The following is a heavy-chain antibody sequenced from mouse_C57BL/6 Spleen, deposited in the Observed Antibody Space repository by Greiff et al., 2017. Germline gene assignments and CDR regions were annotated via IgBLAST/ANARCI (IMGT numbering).Heavy chain of an antibody. D-gene: IGHD2-3*01. J-gene: IGHJ3*01. CDR3: ARTYDGYYAWFAY. CDR2: IWSGGST. V-gene: IGHV2-2*01. CDR1: GFSLTSYG. Sequence: VKLMESGPGLVQPSQSLSITCTVSGFSLTSYGVHWVRQSPGKGLEWLGVIWSGGSTDYNAAFISRLSISKDNSKSQVFFKMNSLQADDTAIYYCARTYDGYYAWFAYWGQGTLVTVSA.